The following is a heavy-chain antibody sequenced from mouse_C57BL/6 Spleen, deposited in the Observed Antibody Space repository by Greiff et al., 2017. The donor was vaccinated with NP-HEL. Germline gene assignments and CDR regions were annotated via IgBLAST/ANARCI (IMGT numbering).Heavy chain of an antibody. Sequence: QVQLQQSGAELVRPGASVTLSCKASGYTFTDYEMHWVKQTPVHGLEWIGAIDPETGGTAYNQKFKGKAILTADKSSSTAYMELRSLTSEDSAVYYCTRVYDYYAMDYWGQGTSVTVSS. CDR1: GYTFTDYE. V-gene: IGHV1-15*01. CDR3: TRVYDYYAMDY. D-gene: IGHD2-12*01. CDR2: IDPETGGT. J-gene: IGHJ4*01.